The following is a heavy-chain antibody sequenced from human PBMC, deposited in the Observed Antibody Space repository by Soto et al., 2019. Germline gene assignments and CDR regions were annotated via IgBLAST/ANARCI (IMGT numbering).Heavy chain of an antibody. CDR3: ARGGYGGNSGLGHLDY. CDR2: INYSGST. V-gene: IGHV4-34*01. Sequence: QVQLQQWGAGLLKPSETLSLTCAVYGGSFSGYYWSWIRQPPGKGLEWIGEINYSGSTNYNPSLKSRVTMSVDTSKNHFSLKLSSVTAADTAVYYCARGGYGGNSGLGHLDYCGPATLVTVSS. J-gene: IGHJ4*02. CDR1: GGSFSGYY. D-gene: IGHD2-21*02.